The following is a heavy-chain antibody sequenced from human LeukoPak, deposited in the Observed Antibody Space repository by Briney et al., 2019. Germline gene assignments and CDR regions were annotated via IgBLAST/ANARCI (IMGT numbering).Heavy chain of an antibody. Sequence: SETLSLTCTVPGGSISSSSYYWGWIRQPPGKGLEWIASIYYSGSTYYNPSLEGRVTISVDASKNQFSLKLNSVTAADTAVYYCASQPRGAEVTYYYYGMDVWGQGTTVTVSS. CDR3: ASQPRGAEVTYYYYGMDV. CDR2: IYYSGST. CDR1: GGSISSSSYY. V-gene: IGHV4-39*01. J-gene: IGHJ6*02. D-gene: IGHD5-18*01.